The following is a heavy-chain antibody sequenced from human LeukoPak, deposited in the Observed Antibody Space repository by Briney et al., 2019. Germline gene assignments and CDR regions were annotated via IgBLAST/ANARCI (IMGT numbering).Heavy chain of an antibody. J-gene: IGHJ4*02. D-gene: IGHD2-2*01. CDR3: ARMVPAGTHNY. CDR1: GGSVNSYY. CDR2: IYASGSN. Sequence: SETLSLTCTVSGGSVNSYYWSWIRQPAGKGLEWIGHIYASGSNDHNPSLKSRVTMSLDMAKNQFSLRLTSVTAADTAVYFCARMVPAGTHNYWGQGLLVTVSS. V-gene: IGHV4-4*07.